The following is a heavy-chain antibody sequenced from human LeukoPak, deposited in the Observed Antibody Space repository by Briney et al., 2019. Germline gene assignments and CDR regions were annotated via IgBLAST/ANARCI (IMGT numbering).Heavy chain of an antibody. CDR1: GFTFSSHW. CDR2: IKEDGSET. J-gene: IGHJ6*02. V-gene: IGHV3-7*03. D-gene: IGHD3-16*02. Sequence: GGSLRLSCTGSGFTFSSHWMSWVRQAPGRGLEWVANIKEDGSETYYLDSVKGRFTISRDNAKNSLYLLMNSLRAEDTAVYYCARESSVWGSYRALYYYGMDVWGQGTTVTVSS. CDR3: ARESSVWGSYRALYYYGMDV.